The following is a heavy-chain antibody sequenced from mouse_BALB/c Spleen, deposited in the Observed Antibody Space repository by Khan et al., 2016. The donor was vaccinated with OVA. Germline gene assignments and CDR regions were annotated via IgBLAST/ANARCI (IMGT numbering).Heavy chain of an antibody. CDR2: IWGDGST. J-gene: IGHJ4*01. CDR1: GFSLSSNG. CDR3: AKFPPDYFSMDY. Sequence: QVQLKESGPGLVAPSQSLSITCTVSGFSLSSNGVSWVRQPPGKGLEWLGVIWGDGSTNYHSTLKSRLIISKDNSKSQVFLKLNSLQTDDTATYXCAKFPPDYFSMDYWGQGPSVTVSS. V-gene: IGHV2-3*01.